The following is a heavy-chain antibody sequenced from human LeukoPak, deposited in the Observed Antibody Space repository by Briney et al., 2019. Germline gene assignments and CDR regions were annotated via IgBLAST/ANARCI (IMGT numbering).Heavy chain of an antibody. Sequence: GRSLRLSCAASGFTFSSDGMHWVRQAPGKGLERVAVIWYDGSNKYYADSVKGRFTISRDNSKNTLYLQMNSLRAEDTAVYYCARDGGTITMVRGEYYYYGMDVWGKGTTVTVSS. CDR1: GFTFSSDG. CDR3: ARDGGTITMVRGEYYYYGMDV. CDR2: IWYDGSNK. V-gene: IGHV3-33*01. D-gene: IGHD3-10*01. J-gene: IGHJ6*04.